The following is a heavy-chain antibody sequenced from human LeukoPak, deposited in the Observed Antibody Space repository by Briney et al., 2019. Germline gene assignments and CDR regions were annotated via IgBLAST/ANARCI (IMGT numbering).Heavy chain of an antibody. V-gene: IGHV3-48*02. CDR1: GFTFSSYA. Sequence: GGSLRLSCAASGFTFSSYAMSWVRQAPGKGLEWVSYIISSSSTVYYADSVKGRFTISRDNAKNSLYLQMNSLRDEDTAVYYCAREVRWLRFVFDHWGQGITVTVSS. D-gene: IGHD5-12*01. CDR2: IISSSSTV. J-gene: IGHJ4*02. CDR3: AREVRWLRFVFDH.